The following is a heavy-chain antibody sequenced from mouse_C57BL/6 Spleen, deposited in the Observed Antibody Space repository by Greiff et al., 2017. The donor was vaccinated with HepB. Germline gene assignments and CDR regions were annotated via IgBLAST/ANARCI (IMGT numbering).Heavy chain of an antibody. D-gene: IGHD2-2*01. Sequence: QVQLQQPGAELVKPGASVKLSCKASGYTFTSYWMQWVKQRPGQGLEWIGEIDPSDSYTNYNQKFKGKATLTVDTSSSTAYMQLSSLTSEDSAVYYCARKGYDGGFAYWGQGTLVTVSA. CDR3: ARKGYDGGFAY. J-gene: IGHJ3*01. V-gene: IGHV1-50*01. CDR2: IDPSDSYT. CDR1: GYTFTSYW.